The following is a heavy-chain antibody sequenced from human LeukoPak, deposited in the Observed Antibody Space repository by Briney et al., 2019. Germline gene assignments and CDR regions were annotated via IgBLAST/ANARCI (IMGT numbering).Heavy chain of an antibody. CDR1: GFTFDNYA. J-gene: IGHJ6*03. Sequence: PGGSLRLSCAASGFTFDNYAMTWVRQGPGKGLEWIATISGSGGSTYYADSVKGRFTIFRDNSKNTLYLQMNSLRAEDTAVYYCAKDANIVVVPAAYYYYYYMDVWGKGTTVTVSS. V-gene: IGHV3-23*01. D-gene: IGHD2-2*01. CDR2: ISGSGGST. CDR3: AKDANIVVVPAAYYYYYYMDV.